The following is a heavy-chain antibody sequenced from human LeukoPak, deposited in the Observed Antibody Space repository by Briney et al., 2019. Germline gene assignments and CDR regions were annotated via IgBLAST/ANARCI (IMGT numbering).Heavy chain of an antibody. D-gene: IGHD5-24*01. J-gene: IGHJ4*02. CDR1: GGSFSGYY. Sequence: PSETLSLTCAVYGGSFSGYYWSWIRQPPGKGLEWIGEINHSGSTNYNPSLKSRVTISVDTSKNQFSLKLSSVTAADTAVYYCARGPGWLQLGTYYFDYWGQGTLVTVSS. CDR3: ARGPGWLQLGTYYFDY. V-gene: IGHV4-34*01. CDR2: INHSGST.